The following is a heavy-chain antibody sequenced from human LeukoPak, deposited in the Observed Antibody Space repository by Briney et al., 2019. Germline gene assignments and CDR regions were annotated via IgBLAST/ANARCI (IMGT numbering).Heavy chain of an antibody. CDR1: GFTFSSFS. CDR2: IHSTSSPI. V-gene: IGHV3-48*01. J-gene: IGHJ4*02. CDR3: GRGGSTGSWFNY. D-gene: IGHD6-13*01. Sequence: GGSLRLSCAASGFTFSSFSMTWVRQAPGKGLEWISYIHSTSSPIYYADSVKGRFTASRDNAKNSLYLQMNSLRAEDTAVYYCGRGGSTGSWFNYWGQGTLVTVSS.